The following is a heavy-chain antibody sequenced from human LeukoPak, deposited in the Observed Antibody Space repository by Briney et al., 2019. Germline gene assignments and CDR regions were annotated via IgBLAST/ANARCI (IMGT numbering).Heavy chain of an antibody. CDR3: ARRGVVEADFDY. Sequence: SETLSLTCAVYGGSFSGYYWSWIRQPPGKGLEWIGEINHSGSTNYNPSLKSRVTISVDTSKNQFSLKLSSVTAADTAVFYCARRGVVEADFDYWGQETLVTVSS. D-gene: IGHD2-15*01. CDR2: INHSGST. V-gene: IGHV4-34*01. J-gene: IGHJ4*02. CDR1: GGSFSGYY.